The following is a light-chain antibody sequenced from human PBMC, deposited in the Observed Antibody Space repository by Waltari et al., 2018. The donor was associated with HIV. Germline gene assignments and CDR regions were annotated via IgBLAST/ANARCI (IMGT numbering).Light chain of an antibody. CDR3: QSFDSGLTAVV. V-gene: IGLV1-40*01. CDR1: SSNLGAGFD. Sequence: QSVLTQPPSVSGAPGQRVSISCTGSSSNLGAGFDAQWYQQLPGAAPRLLIYATNKRPSGVPGRFSGSRSGTSASLAITGLQADDEADYYCQSFDSGLTAVVFGGGTKLTVL. CDR2: ATN. J-gene: IGLJ2*01.